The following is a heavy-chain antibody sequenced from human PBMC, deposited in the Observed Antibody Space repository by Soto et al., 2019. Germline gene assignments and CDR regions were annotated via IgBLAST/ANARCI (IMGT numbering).Heavy chain of an antibody. Sequence: SETLYLTCAVSCGSISSYYWSWIRQPPGKGLEWIGYIYYSGSTNYNPSLKSRVTISVDTSKNQFSLKLSSVTAADTAVYYCARRYAGNFDYWGQGTLVTVSS. CDR2: IYYSGST. CDR3: ARRYAGNFDY. CDR1: CGSISSYY. D-gene: IGHD2-8*01. V-gene: IGHV4-59*01. J-gene: IGHJ4*02.